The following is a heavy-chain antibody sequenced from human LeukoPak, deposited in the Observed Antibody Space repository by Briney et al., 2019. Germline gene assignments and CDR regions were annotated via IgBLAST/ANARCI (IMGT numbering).Heavy chain of an antibody. CDR1: GGSISSGSYY. Sequence: SETLSLTCTVSGGSISSGSYYWSWIRQPAGKGLEWIVRIYTSGSTNYKPYLKSRVTISVDTSKNQFSLKLSSVTAADTAVYYGATYYYGSGSYYNNAFDIWGQGTMVTVSS. D-gene: IGHD3-10*01. V-gene: IGHV4-61*02. J-gene: IGHJ3*02. CDR3: ATYYYGSGSYYNNAFDI. CDR2: IYTSGST.